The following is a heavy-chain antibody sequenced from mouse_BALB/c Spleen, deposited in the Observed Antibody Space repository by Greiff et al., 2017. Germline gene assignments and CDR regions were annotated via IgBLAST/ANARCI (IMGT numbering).Heavy chain of an antibody. CDR1: GFNINDYY. CDR3: DREYYGSSYLAY. Sequence: VQLQQSGAELVRPGASVKLSCTASGFNINDYYMHWVKQRPEQGLEWIGWIDPENGDTEYATKFQGKATMTADTSSNTAYLQLSSQTSEDTAVYYCDREYYGSSYLAYWGQGTLVTVSA. V-gene: IGHV14-4*02. D-gene: IGHD1-1*01. CDR2: IDPENGDT. J-gene: IGHJ3*01.